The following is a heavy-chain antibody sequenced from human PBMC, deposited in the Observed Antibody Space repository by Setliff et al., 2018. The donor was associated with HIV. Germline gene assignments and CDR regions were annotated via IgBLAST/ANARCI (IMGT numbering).Heavy chain of an antibody. V-gene: IGHV3-33*08. CDR3: ARNRRLGMVYADTFDY. J-gene: IGHJ4*02. Sequence: GGSLRLSCAASGFPFSSYGMHWVRQAPGKGLEWVAVIWSDGSNKYYADSVKGRFTISRDNSKNTLYLQMNSLRAEDTAVYYCARNRRLGMVYADTFDYWGQGTLVTVSS. CDR2: IWSDGSNK. D-gene: IGHD2-8*01. CDR1: GFPFSSYG.